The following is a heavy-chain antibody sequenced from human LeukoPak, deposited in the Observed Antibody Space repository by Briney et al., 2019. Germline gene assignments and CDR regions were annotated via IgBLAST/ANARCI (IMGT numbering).Heavy chain of an antibody. Sequence: GGSLRLSCAVSGFPFSIYQESGLRQAPGKGLEGLANIKQDGSEKYCVDSVKGRFTISRDNAKNSLYLQMNSLRVEETAVYYCARGSLSSGSYLNYWGQGTLVTVSS. CDR3: ARGSLSSGSYLNY. V-gene: IGHV3-7*01. J-gene: IGHJ4*02. CDR1: GFPFSIYQ. CDR2: IKQDGSEK. D-gene: IGHD1-26*01.